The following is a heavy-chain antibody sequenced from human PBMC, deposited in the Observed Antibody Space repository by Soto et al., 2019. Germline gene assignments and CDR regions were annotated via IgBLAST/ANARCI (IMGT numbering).Heavy chain of an antibody. J-gene: IGHJ5*02. Sequence: QITLKESGPALVKPTQTLTLTCTFSGFSLSTSGVGVGWIRQPRGKALEWLAVIYWDDDKRYSPSLKSRLTTTKDTSKNHVVVTMTNMDHVDIGTYYCAHTRLAIEGSGTENCFDLWGQGALVTVSS. CDR2: IYWDDDK. V-gene: IGHV2-5*02. D-gene: IGHD2-2*02. CDR3: AHTRLAIEGSGTENCFDL. CDR1: GFSLSTSGVG.